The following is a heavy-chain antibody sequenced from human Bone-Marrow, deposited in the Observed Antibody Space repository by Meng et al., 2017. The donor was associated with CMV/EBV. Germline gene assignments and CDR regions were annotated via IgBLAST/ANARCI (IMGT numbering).Heavy chain of an antibody. Sequence: ASVKVSCKASGGTFSSYAISWVRQAPGQGLEWMGGIIPNSGDTNYAQKFQGRVTMTRDTSISTAYMELNSLRSDDTAVYYCARGTTLGAREDYWGQGTLVTVSS. CDR2: IIPNSGDT. V-gene: IGHV1-2*02. CDR1: GGTFSSYA. D-gene: IGHD4-11*01. CDR3: ARGTTLGAREDY. J-gene: IGHJ4*02.